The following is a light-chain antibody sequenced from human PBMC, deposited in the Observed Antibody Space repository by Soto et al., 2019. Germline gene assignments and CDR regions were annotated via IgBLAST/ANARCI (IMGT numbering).Light chain of an antibody. CDR2: AAS. CDR1: QGINTF. V-gene: IGKV1-9*01. CDR3: QQLNSYPIT. J-gene: IGKJ5*01. Sequence: IHFTQSPSSLSASVVDRVTITCLASQGINTFLAWYQQKAGKAPKLLIYAASTLQSGVPSRFSGSGSGTDFTLTISSLQSEDFATYYCQQLNSYPITFGQGTRLEIK.